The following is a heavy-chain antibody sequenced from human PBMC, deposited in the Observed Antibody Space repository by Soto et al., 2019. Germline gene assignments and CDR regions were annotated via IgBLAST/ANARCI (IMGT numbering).Heavy chain of an antibody. J-gene: IGHJ3*02. Sequence: GGSLRLSCAASGFTVSSNYMSWVRQAPGKGLEWVSVIYSGGSTYYADSVKGRFTISRDNSKNTLYLQMNSLRAEDTAVYYCARDAVAGTAHDAFDIWGQGTMVTVSS. CDR2: IYSGGST. V-gene: IGHV3-53*01. D-gene: IGHD6-19*01. CDR1: GFTVSSNY. CDR3: ARDAVAGTAHDAFDI.